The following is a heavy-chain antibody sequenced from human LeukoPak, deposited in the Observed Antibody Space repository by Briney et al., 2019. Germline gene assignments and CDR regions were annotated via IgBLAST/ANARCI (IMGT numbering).Heavy chain of an antibody. CDR1: GGSISSYY. D-gene: IGHD6-19*01. CDR2: INHSGST. Sequence: PSETLSLTCTVSGGSISSYYWSWIRQPPGKGLEWIGEINHSGSTNYNPSLKSRATISVDTSKNQFSLKLSSVTAADTAVYYCARSRRRGAVAGTEKYNWFDPWGQGTLVTVSS. V-gene: IGHV4-34*01. J-gene: IGHJ5*02. CDR3: ARSRRRGAVAGTEKYNWFDP.